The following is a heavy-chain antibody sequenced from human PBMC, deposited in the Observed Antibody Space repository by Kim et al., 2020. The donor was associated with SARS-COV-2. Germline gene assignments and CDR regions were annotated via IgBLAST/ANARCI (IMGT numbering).Heavy chain of an antibody. CDR1: GFTFTSSA. CDR2: IVVGSGNT. J-gene: IGHJ3*02. D-gene: IGHD5-18*01. CDR3: AADPEWIQLWLGPHDAFDI. V-gene: IGHV1-58*01. Sequence: SVKVSCKASGFTFTSSAVQWVRQARGQRLEWIGWIVVGSGNTNYAQKFQERVTITRDMSTSTAYMELSSLRSEDTAVYYCAADPEWIQLWLGPHDAFDIWGQGTMVTVSS.